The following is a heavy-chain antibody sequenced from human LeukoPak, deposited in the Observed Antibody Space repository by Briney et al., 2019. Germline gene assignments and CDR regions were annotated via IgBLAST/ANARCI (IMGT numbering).Heavy chain of an antibody. Sequence: GGSLRLSCAASGFTFISYAMSWVRQAPGKGLEWVSAISGSGGSTYYADSVKGRFTISRDNSKNTLYLQMNSLRAEDTAVYYCAKDTVVTGPQDNYYYYGMDVWGQGTTVTVSS. CDR1: GFTFISYA. CDR3: AKDTVVTGPQDNYYYYGMDV. J-gene: IGHJ6*02. CDR2: ISGSGGST. D-gene: IGHD4-23*01. V-gene: IGHV3-23*01.